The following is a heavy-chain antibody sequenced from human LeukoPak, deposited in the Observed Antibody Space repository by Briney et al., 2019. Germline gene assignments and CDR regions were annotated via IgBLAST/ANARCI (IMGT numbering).Heavy chain of an antibody. CDR2: ISADNGNT. Sequence: GASVKVSCKASGYTFTSYGISWVRQAPGQGVEWMGWISADNGNTNYAQKLQGRVTMTTDTSTSTAYMELRSLRSDDTAVYYCARDYYDSSGYYYGSAFDIWGQGTMVTVSS. CDR1: GYTFTSYG. CDR3: ARDYYDSSGYYYGSAFDI. D-gene: IGHD3-22*01. V-gene: IGHV1-18*01. J-gene: IGHJ3*02.